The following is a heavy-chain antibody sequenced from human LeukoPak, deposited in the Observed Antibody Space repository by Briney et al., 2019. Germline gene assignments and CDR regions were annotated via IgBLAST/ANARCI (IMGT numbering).Heavy chain of an antibody. D-gene: IGHD3-3*01. V-gene: IGHV1-2*02. CDR3: ARKAGYYDFWSGHEDH. CDR2: INPNSGGT. CDR1: GYTFTGYY. J-gene: IGHJ4*02. Sequence: GASVKVSCKASGYTFTGYYMHWVRQAPGQGLEWMGWINPNSGGTNYAQKFQGRVTMTRDTSISTAYMELSRLRSDDTAVYYCARKAGYYDFWSGHEDHWGQGTLVTVSS.